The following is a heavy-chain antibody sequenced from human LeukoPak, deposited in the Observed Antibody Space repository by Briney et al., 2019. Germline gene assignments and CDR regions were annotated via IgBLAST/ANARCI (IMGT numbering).Heavy chain of an antibody. J-gene: IGHJ4*02. V-gene: IGHV3-23*01. Sequence: GGSLRLSCAASGFTFSSYAMHWVRQAPGKGLEWVSAISGSGGSTYYADSVKGRFTISRDNSKNTLYLQMNSLGAEDTAVYYCAKGPDNYRLDSYFDYWGQGTLVTVSS. CDR2: ISGSGGST. D-gene: IGHD4-11*01. CDR3: AKGPDNYRLDSYFDY. CDR1: GFTFSSYA.